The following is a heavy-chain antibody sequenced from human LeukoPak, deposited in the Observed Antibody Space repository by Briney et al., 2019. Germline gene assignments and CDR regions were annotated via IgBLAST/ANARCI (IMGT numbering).Heavy chain of an antibody. V-gene: IGHV4-59*10. CDR2: IYTSGST. D-gene: IGHD5-18*01. J-gene: IGHJ5*02. Sequence: TSETLSLTCAVYGGSFSGYYWSWIRQPAGKGLEWIGRIYTSGSTNYNPSLKSRVTMSVDTSKNQFSLKLSSVTAADTAVYYCARSLNTAMVNWFDPWGQGTLVTVSS. CDR1: GGSFSGYY. CDR3: ARSLNTAMVNWFDP.